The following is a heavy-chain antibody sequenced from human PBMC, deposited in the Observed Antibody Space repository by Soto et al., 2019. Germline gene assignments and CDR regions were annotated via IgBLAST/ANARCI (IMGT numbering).Heavy chain of an antibody. Sequence: QVQLVQSGAEVKKPGASVKVSCKTSGYTFTGYGINWVRQAPGHGLEWMGWISVFNGNTKYGQNIQDRVIMTTDTSTSTAYMELRSLRSDETAVYFSGRDGSGGIIDSWGQGTMLIVSS. D-gene: IGHD2-15*01. J-gene: IGHJ3*01. V-gene: IGHV1-18*01. CDR2: ISVFNGNT. CDR3: GRDGSGGIIDS. CDR1: GYTFTGYG.